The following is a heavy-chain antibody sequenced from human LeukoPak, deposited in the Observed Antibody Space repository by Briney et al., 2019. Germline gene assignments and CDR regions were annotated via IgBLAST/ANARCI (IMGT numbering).Heavy chain of an antibody. D-gene: IGHD3-10*01. CDR1: GFTFSSYS. CDR2: ISSSSSYI. V-gene: IGHV3-21*01. Sequence: GVSLRLSCAASGFTFSSYSRNWVRQAPGKGLEWVSSISSSSSYIYYADSVKGRFTISRDNAKNSLYLQMNSLRAEDTAVYYCARAGGSYGSGSYFKGWGQGTLVTVSS. J-gene: IGHJ4*02. CDR3: ARAGGSYGSGSYFKG.